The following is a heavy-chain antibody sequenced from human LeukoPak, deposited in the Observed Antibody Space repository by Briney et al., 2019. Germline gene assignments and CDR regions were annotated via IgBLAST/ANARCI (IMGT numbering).Heavy chain of an antibody. D-gene: IGHD3-16*01. J-gene: IGHJ4*02. CDR1: RFTFSNYA. Sequence: GGSLRLSCAASRFTFSNYAMHWVRQAPGKGLEHVSAISSNGGNTHNANSVKGRFTISRDNSKNTLYLQMGSLRAEDMAVYYCARRGAVSGGSDYWGQGTLVTVSS. V-gene: IGHV3-64*01. CDR2: ISSNGGNT. CDR3: ARRGAVSGGSDY.